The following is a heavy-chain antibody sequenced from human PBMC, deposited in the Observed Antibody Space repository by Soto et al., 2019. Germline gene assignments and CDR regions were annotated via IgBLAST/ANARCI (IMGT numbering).Heavy chain of an antibody. D-gene: IGHD3-22*01. CDR3: ARDGYYDSSGYYYDAFDI. CDR1: GGSILSYY. Sequence: SETLSLTCTVSGGSILSYYWSWIRHPAGKRLEWIGRIYTSGSTNYNPSLKSRVTMSVDTSKNQFSLKLSSVTAADTAVYYCARDGYYDSSGYYYDAFDIWGQGTMVTVSS. CDR2: IYTSGST. V-gene: IGHV4-4*07. J-gene: IGHJ3*02.